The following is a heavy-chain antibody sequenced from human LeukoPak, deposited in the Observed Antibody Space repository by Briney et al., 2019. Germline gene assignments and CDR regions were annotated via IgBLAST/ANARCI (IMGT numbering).Heavy chain of an antibody. Sequence: GESLKISCRGSGYSFTTYWIGWVRLMPGKGLEWMGIIYPGDSDTRYRPSFQGQVTISADKSIDTAYLQWSSLKASDTAIYYCARRNSGSSGSFYMDVWGKGTTVTVSS. D-gene: IGHD6-6*01. CDR3: ARRNSGSSGSFYMDV. CDR1: GYSFTTYW. V-gene: IGHV5-51*01. CDR2: IYPGDSDT. J-gene: IGHJ6*03.